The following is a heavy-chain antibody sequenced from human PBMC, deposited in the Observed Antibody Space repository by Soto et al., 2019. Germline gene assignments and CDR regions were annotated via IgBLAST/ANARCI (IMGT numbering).Heavy chain of an antibody. CDR1: GGTFSSYA. V-gene: IGHV1-69*01. J-gene: IGHJ6*02. CDR2: IIPIFGTA. Sequence: QVQLVQSGAEVKKPWSSVKVSCKASGGTFSSYAISWVRQAPGQVIECMGGIIPIFGTANYAQKFQGRVTITAGESTSTAYMELSSLSSEDTAVYYCARLRYYYGSGSYNYYGMAVWGQGTTVTVSS. D-gene: IGHD3-10*01. CDR3: ARLRYYYGSGSYNYYGMAV.